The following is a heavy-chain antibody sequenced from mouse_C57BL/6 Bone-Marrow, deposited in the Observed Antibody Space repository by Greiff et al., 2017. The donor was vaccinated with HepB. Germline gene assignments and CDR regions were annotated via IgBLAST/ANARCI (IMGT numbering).Heavy chain of an antibody. J-gene: IGHJ2*01. CDR3: ARRTRGEYYFDY. V-gene: IGHV1-69*01. CDR2: IDPSDSYT. Sequence: QVQLQQPGAELVMPGASVKLSFKASGYTFTSYWMHWVKQRPGQGLEWIGEIDPSDSYTNYNQKFKGKSTLTVDKSSSTAYMQLSSLTSEDSAVYYCARRTRGEYYFDYWGQGTTLTVSS. CDR1: GYTFTSYW.